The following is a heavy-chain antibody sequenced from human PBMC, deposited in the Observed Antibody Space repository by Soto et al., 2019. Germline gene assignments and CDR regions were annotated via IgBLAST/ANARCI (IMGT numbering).Heavy chain of an antibody. CDR3: ARVDYDYVWWSYRPSGWSSYYFDY. CDR1: GGSISSYY. D-gene: IGHD3-16*02. Sequence: SETLSLTCTVSGGSISSYYWSWIRQPPGKGLEWIGYIYYSGSTNYNPSIKSRVTISVDTSKNQFSLKLSSVTAADTAVYYCARVDYDYVWWSYRPSGWSSYYFDYWGQGTLVTVSS. CDR2: IYYSGST. V-gene: IGHV4-59*01. J-gene: IGHJ4*02.